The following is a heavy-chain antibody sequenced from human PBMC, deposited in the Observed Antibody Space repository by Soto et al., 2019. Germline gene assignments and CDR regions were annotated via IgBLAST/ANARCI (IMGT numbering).Heavy chain of an antibody. CDR1: GGSISTGGYY. Sequence: QVQLQESGPGLVKPSQTLSLTCTVSGGSISTGGYYWSWIRQHPGRGLEWIGYIYHSGMTFSNPSLQSRVAISIDTSKHKFSLKLSSVTAADTAVYYCATVRWELHDAFDIWGQGTMVSVSS. J-gene: IGHJ3*02. V-gene: IGHV4-31*03. D-gene: IGHD1-26*01. CDR3: ATVRWELHDAFDI. CDR2: IYHSGMT.